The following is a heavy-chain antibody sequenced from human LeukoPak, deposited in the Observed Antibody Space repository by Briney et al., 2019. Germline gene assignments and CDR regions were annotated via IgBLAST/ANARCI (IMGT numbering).Heavy chain of an antibody. V-gene: IGHV5-10-1*01. Sequence: GESLKISCKGSGYSFTSYWISWVRQMPGKGLEWMGRIDPSDSYTNYSPSFQGHVTISADKSISTAYLQWSSLRASDTAIYYCARLRKIIVGAISDWFDPWGQGTLVTVSS. D-gene: IGHD1-26*01. CDR3: ARLRKIIVGAISDWFDP. CDR2: IDPSDSYT. CDR1: GYSFTSYW. J-gene: IGHJ5*02.